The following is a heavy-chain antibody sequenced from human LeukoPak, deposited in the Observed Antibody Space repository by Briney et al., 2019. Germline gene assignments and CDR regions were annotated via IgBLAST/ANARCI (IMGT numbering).Heavy chain of an antibody. CDR1: GFTFSSYS. Sequence: GGSLRLSCAASGFTFSSYSMNWVRQAPGKGLEWVSSISSASTYIYYADSVEGRFTISRDNAKNSLYLQMNSLRAEDTAVYYCARGRAGAGAAYYLDNWGQGTLVTVSS. CDR2: ISSASTYI. D-gene: IGHD6-13*01. J-gene: IGHJ4*02. V-gene: IGHV3-21*01. CDR3: ARGRAGAGAAYYLDN.